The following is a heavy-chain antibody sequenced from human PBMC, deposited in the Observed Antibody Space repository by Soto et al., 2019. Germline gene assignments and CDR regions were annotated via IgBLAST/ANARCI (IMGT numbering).Heavy chain of an antibody. D-gene: IGHD4-17*01. Sequence: GGSLRLSCAASGFTFSSYSMNWVRQAPGKGLEWVSSISSSSSYIYYADSVKGRFTISRDNAKNSLYLQMNSLRAEDTAVYYCARATTVTTYIDPPDYWGQGTLVTVSS. CDR3: ARATTVTTYIDPPDY. V-gene: IGHV3-21*01. J-gene: IGHJ4*02. CDR1: GFTFSSYS. CDR2: ISSSSSYI.